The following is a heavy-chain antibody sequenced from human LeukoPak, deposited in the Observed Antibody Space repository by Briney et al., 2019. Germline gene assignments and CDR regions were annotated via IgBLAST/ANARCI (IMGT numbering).Heavy chain of an antibody. Sequence: TGGSLRLSCAASGFSFSSYAMNWVRQAPGEGLEWVSAISGSGGSTYYADSVKGRFTISRDNSKNTLYLQMNSLRAEDTAVYYCAKEYYYGSGSYFDYWGQGTLVTVSS. V-gene: IGHV3-23*01. J-gene: IGHJ4*02. D-gene: IGHD3-10*01. CDR1: GFSFSSYA. CDR2: ISGSGGST. CDR3: AKEYYYGSGSYFDY.